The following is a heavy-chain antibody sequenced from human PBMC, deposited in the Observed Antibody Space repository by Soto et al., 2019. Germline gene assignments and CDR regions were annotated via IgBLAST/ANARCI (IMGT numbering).Heavy chain of an antibody. V-gene: IGHV3-30-3*01. Sequence: QVQLVESGGGVVQPGRSLRLSCAASGFTFSSYAMHWVRQAPGKGLEWVAVISYDGSNKYYADSVKGRFTISRDNSKNTLYLQMNSLRAEDTAVYYCARDAEYGDYWGQGTLVTVSS. CDR1: GFTFSSYA. CDR2: ISYDGSNK. D-gene: IGHD4-17*01. J-gene: IGHJ4*02. CDR3: ARDAEYGDY.